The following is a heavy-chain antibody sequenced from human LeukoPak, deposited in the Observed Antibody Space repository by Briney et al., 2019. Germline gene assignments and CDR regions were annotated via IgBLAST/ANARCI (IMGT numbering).Heavy chain of an antibody. Sequence: ASVKVSCKASGYTFTSYAISWVRQAPGQGLEWMGWISADNGNTDYAQRFQGRVTMTTDTSTSTAYMELRSLRSDDTAVYYCARGRLKVRGKYNWFDPWGQGTLVTVSS. D-gene: IGHD3-10*01. CDR1: GYTFTSYA. CDR3: ARGRLKVRGKYNWFDP. V-gene: IGHV1-18*01. J-gene: IGHJ5*02. CDR2: ISADNGNT.